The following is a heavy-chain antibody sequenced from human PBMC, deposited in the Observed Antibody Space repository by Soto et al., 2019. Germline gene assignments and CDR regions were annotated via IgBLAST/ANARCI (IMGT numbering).Heavy chain of an antibody. CDR2: IDPSDAYT. J-gene: IGHJ6*02. Sequence: PGESLKISCKGFGYSFSSYWISWVRQMPGKGLEWMGRIDPSDAYTNYSPSFQGHVTISTDKSISTAYLQWSSLRASDTAMYYCAASIFYYGMDVWGQGTTVAVSS. CDR1: GYSFSSYW. V-gene: IGHV5-10-1*01. CDR3: AASIFYYGMDV.